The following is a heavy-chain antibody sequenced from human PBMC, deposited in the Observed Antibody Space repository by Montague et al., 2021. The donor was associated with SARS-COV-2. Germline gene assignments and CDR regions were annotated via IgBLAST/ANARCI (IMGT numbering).Heavy chain of an antibody. CDR2: IYTLGST. D-gene: IGHD1-14*01. CDR3: ARSPYRTTYPNGMDV. J-gene: IGHJ6*02. CDR1: GGSISSGDYH. V-gene: IGHV4-61*09. Sequence: TLSLTCTVSGGSISSGDYHWSWVRQPAGKGLEWIGYIYTLGSTNYNPSLKSRVTISIDTSKNQFSLKLSSVTAADTAVYFCARSPYRTTYPNGMDVWGQETPVTVSS.